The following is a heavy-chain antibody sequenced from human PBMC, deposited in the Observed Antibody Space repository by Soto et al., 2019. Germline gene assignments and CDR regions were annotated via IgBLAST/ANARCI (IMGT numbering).Heavy chain of an antibody. CDR2: ISAYNGNT. CDR1: GYTFTSYG. D-gene: IGHD2-15*01. CDR3: ASVVGALGDWFDP. V-gene: IGHV1-18*01. J-gene: IGHJ5*02. Sequence: QVQLVQSGAEVKKPGASVKVSCKASGYTFTSYGISWLRQAPGQGREWMGRISAYNGNTNYAQKLQGRVTMTTDTPTSTAYMELRSLRSGDTAVYYCASVVGALGDWFDPWGQGTLVTVSS.